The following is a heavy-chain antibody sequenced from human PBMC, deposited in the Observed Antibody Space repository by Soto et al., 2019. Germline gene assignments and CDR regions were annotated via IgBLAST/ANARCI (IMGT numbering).Heavy chain of an antibody. D-gene: IGHD1-7*01. J-gene: IGHJ3*01. Sequence: ASVKVSCKASGYTFTGYYMHWVRQAPGQGLEWMGWINPNSGGTNYAQKFQGWVTMTSDTSISTAYMELSRLRSDDTAVYYCARVSTGTTFDALDVWGQGTMVTVSS. CDR1: GYTFTGYY. CDR2: INPNSGGT. CDR3: ARVSTGTTFDALDV. V-gene: IGHV1-2*04.